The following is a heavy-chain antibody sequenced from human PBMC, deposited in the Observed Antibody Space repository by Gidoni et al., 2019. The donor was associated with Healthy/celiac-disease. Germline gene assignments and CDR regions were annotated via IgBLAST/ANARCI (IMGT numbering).Heavy chain of an antibody. V-gene: IGHV4-31*03. D-gene: IGHD2-15*01. Sequence: QVQLQESGPGLVKPSQTLSLTCTVSGCSISSGGYYWSWIRQHPGKGLEWIGYIYYSGSTYYNPSLKSRVTISVDTSKNQFSLKLSSVTAADTAVYYCARDRGWACSGGSCSDAFDIWGQGTMVTVSS. CDR2: IYYSGST. J-gene: IGHJ3*02. CDR1: GCSISSGGYY. CDR3: ARDRGWACSGGSCSDAFDI.